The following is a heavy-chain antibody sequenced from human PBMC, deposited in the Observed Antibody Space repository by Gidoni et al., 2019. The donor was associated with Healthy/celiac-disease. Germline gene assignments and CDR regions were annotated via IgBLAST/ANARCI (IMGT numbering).Heavy chain of an antibody. CDR1: GFTFSNAW. D-gene: IGHD1-26*01. CDR2: IKSKTDGGTT. Sequence: EVQLVESGGGLVKPGGSLRLSCAASGFTFSNAWMSWVRQAPGKGLEWVGRIKSKTDGGTTDYAAPVKGRFTISRDDSKNTLYLQMNSLKTEDTAVYYCTTALVGATKKDYYYGMDVWGQGTTVTVSS. V-gene: IGHV3-15*01. CDR3: TTALVGATKKDYYYGMDV. J-gene: IGHJ6*02.